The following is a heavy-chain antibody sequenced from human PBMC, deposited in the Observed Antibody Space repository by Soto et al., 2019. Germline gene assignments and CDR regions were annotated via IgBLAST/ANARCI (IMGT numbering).Heavy chain of an antibody. J-gene: IGHJ6*02. CDR2: ISYDGSDK. D-gene: IGHD2-15*01. CDR3: ARDRGAVRENYFGMDV. Sequence: QMQLVESGGGVVQPGRSLRLSCVASGFTFDLNGLHWVRQAPGKGLEWVTVISYDGSDKYYADSLKGRVTVSRDNSKNTLYLHMDSLRTEDTAIYYCARDRGAVRENYFGMDVWGQGTTVTVSS. CDR1: GFTFDLNG. V-gene: IGHV3-30-3*01.